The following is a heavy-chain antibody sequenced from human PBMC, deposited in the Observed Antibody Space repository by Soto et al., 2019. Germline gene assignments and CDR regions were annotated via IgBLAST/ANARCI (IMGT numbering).Heavy chain of an antibody. CDR3: ARPTWGYCSGGSCFSGSYYYGMDV. D-gene: IGHD2-15*01. Sequence: SVKVSCKASGGTFSSYAISWVRQAPGRGLEWMGGIIPIFGTANYAQKFQGRVTITADESTSTAYMELSSLRSEDTAVYYCARPTWGYCSGGSCFSGSYYYGMDVWGQGTTVTVSS. V-gene: IGHV1-69*13. CDR1: GGTFSSYA. J-gene: IGHJ6*02. CDR2: IIPIFGTA.